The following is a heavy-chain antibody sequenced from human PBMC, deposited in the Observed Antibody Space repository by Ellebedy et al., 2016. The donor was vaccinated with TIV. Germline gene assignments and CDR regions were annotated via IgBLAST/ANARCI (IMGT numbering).Heavy chain of an antibody. CDR2: ISYDGSNK. J-gene: IGHJ4*02. Sequence: GGSLRLSXAASGFSFSTYGIHWVRQAPGKGLEWVAVISYDGSNKFYADSVKGRFAISRDNSKNTLYLQMNSLTAEDTAVYYCATVSGKYYFDYWGQGTLVTVSS. V-gene: IGHV3-30*03. CDR3: ATVSGKYYFDY. CDR1: GFSFSTYG. D-gene: IGHD2-8*01.